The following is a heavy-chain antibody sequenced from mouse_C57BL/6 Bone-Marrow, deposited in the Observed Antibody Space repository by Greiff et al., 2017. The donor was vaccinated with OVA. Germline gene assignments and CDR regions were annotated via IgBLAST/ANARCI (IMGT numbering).Heavy chain of an antibody. CDR2: IDPSDSET. D-gene: IGHD1-1*02. V-gene: IGHV1-52*01. CDR3: ARYGFQAWFAY. J-gene: IGHJ3*01. Sequence: QVHVKQPGAELVRPGSSVKLSCKASGYTFTSYWMHWVKQRPIQGLEWIGNIDPSDSETHYNQKFKDKATLTVDKSSSTAYMQLSSLTSEDSAVYYCARYGFQAWFAYWGQGTLVTVSA. CDR1: GYTFTSYW.